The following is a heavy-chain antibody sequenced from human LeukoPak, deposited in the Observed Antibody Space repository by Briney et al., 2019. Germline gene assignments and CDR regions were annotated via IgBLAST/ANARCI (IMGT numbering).Heavy chain of an antibody. CDR3: ARYGTGWYVFAY. J-gene: IGHJ4*02. Sequence: PSETLSLTCTVSGGSITSNYWSWIRQPPGKGLEWIGHIYYDGSINYNPSLKSRVSISVDTSKSQLSLNLTSVTAADTAVYYCARYGTGWYVFAYWGQGTLVTVYS. CDR2: IYYDGSI. V-gene: IGHV4-59*08. D-gene: IGHD6-19*01. CDR1: GGSITSNY.